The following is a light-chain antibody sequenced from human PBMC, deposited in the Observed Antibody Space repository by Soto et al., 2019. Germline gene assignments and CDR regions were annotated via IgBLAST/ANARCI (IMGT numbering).Light chain of an antibody. CDR1: QSVSSN. Sequence: EIVMTQSPATLSVSPGERATLSCRASQSVSSNLAWYQQKPGQAPRLLTYGASSRATGIPDRFRASASGTDFTLTISRREPEDFAVYFCQQYGGSPAITFGQGTRLEIK. V-gene: IGKV3-20*01. CDR2: GAS. CDR3: QQYGGSPAIT. J-gene: IGKJ5*01.